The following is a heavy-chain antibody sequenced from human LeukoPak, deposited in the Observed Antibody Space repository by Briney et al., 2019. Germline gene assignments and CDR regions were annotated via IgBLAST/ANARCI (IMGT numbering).Heavy chain of an antibody. CDR1: GYSISSGYY. V-gene: IGHV4-38-2*01. Sequence: SETLSLTCAVSGYSISSGYYWGWIRPLPGKGLEWIGSIYHSGSTYYNPSLKSRVTISVDTSKNQFSLRLSSVTAADTAVYYCARLRIDAFDIWGQGTMVTVSS. CDR2: IYHSGST. CDR3: ARLRIDAFDI. J-gene: IGHJ3*02.